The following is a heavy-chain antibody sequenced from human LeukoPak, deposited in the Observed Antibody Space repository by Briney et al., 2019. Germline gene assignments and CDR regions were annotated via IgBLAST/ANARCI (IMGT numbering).Heavy chain of an antibody. Sequence: SETLSLTCAVSGGSISSTTSYWGWIRQPPGKGLEWIGSIYYNGKTYYNSSLKSRVTMSLDPSESQFSLKLSSVTAADTAVYYCVREGSYDFWSGYPPDYYYYMDVWGKGTTVTVSS. CDR2: IYYNGKT. J-gene: IGHJ6*03. D-gene: IGHD3-3*01. V-gene: IGHV4-39*07. CDR3: VREGSYDFWSGYPPDYYYYMDV. CDR1: GGSISSTTSY.